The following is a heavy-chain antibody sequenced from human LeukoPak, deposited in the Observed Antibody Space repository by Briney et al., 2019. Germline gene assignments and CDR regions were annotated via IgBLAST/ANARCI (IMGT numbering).Heavy chain of an antibody. D-gene: IGHD1-26*01. CDR2: YYSGTT. J-gene: IGHJ3*02. CDR3: ARPKGSNLQMHAFDI. Sequence: YYSGTTYYNPSLKSRVTMSVDTSRNQFSLNLNSMTAADSAVYYCARPKGSNLQMHAFDIWGQGTMVAVSS. V-gene: IGHV4-39*01.